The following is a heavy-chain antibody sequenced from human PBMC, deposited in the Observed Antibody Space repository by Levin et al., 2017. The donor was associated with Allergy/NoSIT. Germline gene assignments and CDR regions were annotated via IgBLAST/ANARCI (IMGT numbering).Heavy chain of an antibody. D-gene: IGHD3-22*01. Sequence: GESLKISCQASGYTFTGYYMHWVRQAPGQGLEWMGWINPNSGGTNYAQKFQGRVTMTRDTSISTAYMELSRLRSDDTAVYYCARERKAWRDDSSGYYGLRRSPGEDYYYYGMDVWGQGTTVTVSS. J-gene: IGHJ6*02. V-gene: IGHV1-2*02. CDR3: ARERKAWRDDSSGYYGLRRSPGEDYYYYGMDV. CDR2: INPNSGGT. CDR1: GYTFTGYY.